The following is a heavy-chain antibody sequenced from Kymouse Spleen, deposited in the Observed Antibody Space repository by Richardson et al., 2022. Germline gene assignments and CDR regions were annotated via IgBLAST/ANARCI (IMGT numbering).Heavy chain of an antibody. CDR3: ARVGVDTAMVDY. Sequence: QVQLQQWGAGLLKPSETLSLTCAVYGGSFSGYYWSWIRQPPGKGLEWIGEINHSGSTNYNPSLKSRVTISVDTSKNQFSLKLSSVTAADTAVYYCARVGVDTAMVDYWGQGTLVTVSS. CDR2: INHSGST. J-gene: IGHJ4*02. V-gene: IGHV4-34*01. D-gene: IGHD5-18,IGHD5-18*01. CDR1: GGSFSGYY.